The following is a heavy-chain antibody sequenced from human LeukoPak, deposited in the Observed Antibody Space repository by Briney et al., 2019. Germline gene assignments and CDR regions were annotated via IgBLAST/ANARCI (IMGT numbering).Heavy chain of an antibody. J-gene: IGHJ3*02. V-gene: IGHV3-49*03. CDR1: GFTLGDYA. D-gene: IGHD6-13*01. Sequence: GGSLRLSCTASGFTLGDYAMSWFRQAPGKGLEWVGFIRSKAYGGTTEYAASVKGRFTISRDDSKSIAYLQMNSLKTEDTAVYYCTREGAAAGISARAFDIWGQGTMVTVSS. CDR3: TREGAAAGISARAFDI. CDR2: IRSKAYGGTT.